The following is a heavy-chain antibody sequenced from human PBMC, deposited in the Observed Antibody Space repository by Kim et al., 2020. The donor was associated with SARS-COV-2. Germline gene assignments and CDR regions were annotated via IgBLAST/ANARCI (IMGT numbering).Heavy chain of an antibody. CDR1: GYTFSTYF. D-gene: IGHD3-16*01. CDR3: AREGESLKHFDY. Sequence: ASVKVSCKASGYTFSTYFMQWVRQAPGQGLEWMGVITPSGDATNYAQRFRGRVTVTRDTSTSTLYMELTSLRFEDTAVYYCAREGESLKHFDYWGQGTLV. V-gene: IGHV1-46*01. CDR2: ITPSGDAT. J-gene: IGHJ4*02.